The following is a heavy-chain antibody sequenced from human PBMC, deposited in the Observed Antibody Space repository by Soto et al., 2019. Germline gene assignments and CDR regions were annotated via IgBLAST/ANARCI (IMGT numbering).Heavy chain of an antibody. CDR1: GGSISSGGYY. Sequence: SETLSLTCTVSGGSISSGGYYWSWIRQHPGKGLEWIGYIYYSGSTYYNPSLKSRVTISVDTSKNQFSLKLSSVTAADTAVYYXARTLAVSGYYSYWFDPWGQGTLVTVSS. J-gene: IGHJ5*02. D-gene: IGHD3-22*01. CDR3: ARTLAVSGYYSYWFDP. CDR2: IYYSGST. V-gene: IGHV4-31*03.